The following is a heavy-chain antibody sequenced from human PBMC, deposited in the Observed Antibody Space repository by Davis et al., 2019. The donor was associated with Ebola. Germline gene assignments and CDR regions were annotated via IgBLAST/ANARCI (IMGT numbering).Heavy chain of an antibody. J-gene: IGHJ6*02. D-gene: IGHD3-10*01. V-gene: IGHV3-23*01. CDR1: GFTFSTYA. CDR2: ISNGGGNA. CDR3: ARDEDGELLFGGYYYGMDV. Sequence: GESLKISCAASGFTFSTYAMSWVRQAPGKGLEWVSAISNGGGNAYYADSVKGRFTISRDNSKNTLYLQMNSLRAEDTAVYYCARDEDGELLFGGYYYGMDVWGQGTTVTVSS.